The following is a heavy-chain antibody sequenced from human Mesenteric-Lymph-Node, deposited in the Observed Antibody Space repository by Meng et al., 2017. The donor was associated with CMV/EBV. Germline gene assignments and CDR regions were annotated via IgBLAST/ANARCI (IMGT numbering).Heavy chain of an antibody. V-gene: IGHV1-69*10. CDR1: GGTFNRDT. CDR3: ARGSFRRDLSDTKFDY. CDR2: IIPILGIT. J-gene: IGHJ4*02. Sequence: SVKVSCKASGGTFNRDTINWVRQAPGQGLEWMGGIIPILGITNYAQKFQGRVTIIADKSTSTAYMELSSLTSEDTAMYYCARGSFRRDLSDTKFDYWGQGTLVTVSS. D-gene: IGHD2-8*01.